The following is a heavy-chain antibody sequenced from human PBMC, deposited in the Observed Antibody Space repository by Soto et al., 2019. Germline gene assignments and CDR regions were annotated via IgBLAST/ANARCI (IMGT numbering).Heavy chain of an antibody. J-gene: IGHJ4*02. CDR1: GGSISSYY. V-gene: IGHV4-59*08. D-gene: IGHD3-22*01. CDR3: ARLSDDWYYDSSGYHIDY. Sequence: PSETLSLTCTVSGGSISSYYWSWIRQPPGKGLEWIGYIYYSGSTNYNPSLKSRVTISVDTSKNQFSLKLSSVTAADTAVYYCARLSDDWYYDSSGYHIDYWGQGTLVTVSS. CDR2: IYYSGST.